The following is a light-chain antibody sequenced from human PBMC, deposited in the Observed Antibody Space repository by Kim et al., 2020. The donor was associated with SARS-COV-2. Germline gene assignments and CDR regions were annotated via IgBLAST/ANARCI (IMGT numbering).Light chain of an antibody. Sequence: AIRITQSPSSLSASTGDRVTITCRASQGISSYLAWYQQKPGKAPKLLIYAASTLQSGVPSRFSGIGSGTDFTLTISCLQSEDFATYYCQQYYSYPYTFGQGTKLEIK. V-gene: IGKV1-8*01. CDR2: AAS. J-gene: IGKJ2*01. CDR3: QQYYSYPYT. CDR1: QGISSY.